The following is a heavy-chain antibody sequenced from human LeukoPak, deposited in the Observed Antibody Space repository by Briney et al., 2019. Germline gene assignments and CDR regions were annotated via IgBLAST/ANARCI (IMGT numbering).Heavy chain of an antibody. D-gene: IGHD3-22*01. CDR2: ISSSSSYI. CDR3: ARALYGSSGYYSDY. J-gene: IGHJ4*02. Sequence: PGGSLRLSCAASGFTCSSYSMNWVRQAPGKGLEWVSSISSSSSYIYYADSVKGRFTISRDNAKNSLYLQMNSLRAEDTAVYYCARALYGSSGYYSDYWGQGTLVTVSS. CDR1: GFTCSSYS. V-gene: IGHV3-21*01.